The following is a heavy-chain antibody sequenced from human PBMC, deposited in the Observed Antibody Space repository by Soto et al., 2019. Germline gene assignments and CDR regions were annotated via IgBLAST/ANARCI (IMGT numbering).Heavy chain of an antibody. CDR2: IKQDGSEK. CDR3: ARDSPYDFWSGSPDY. J-gene: IGHJ4*02. CDR1: GFTFSSYW. V-gene: IGHV3-7*01. Sequence: GGSLRLSCAASGFTFSSYWMSWVRQAPGKGLEWVANIKQDGSEKYYVDSVKGRFTISRDNAKNPLYLQMNSLRAEDTAVYYCARDSPYDFWSGSPDYWGQGTLVTVSS. D-gene: IGHD3-3*01.